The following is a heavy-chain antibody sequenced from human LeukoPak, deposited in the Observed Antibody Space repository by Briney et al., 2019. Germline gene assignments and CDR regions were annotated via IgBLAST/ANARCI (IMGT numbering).Heavy chain of an antibody. V-gene: IGHV4-4*07. D-gene: IGHD3-10*01. J-gene: IGHJ6*03. CDR3: AREISGTYYNPLGYMDV. Sequence: PSETLSLTCTASGGSIGIYYWNWIRQPAGKGLEWIGRIFTSGIANYNPSLKSRVTMSVDTSKNQFSLNLSSVTAADTAVYYCAREISGTYYNPLGYMDVWGKGTTVTVSS. CDR1: GGSIGIYY. CDR2: IFTSGIA.